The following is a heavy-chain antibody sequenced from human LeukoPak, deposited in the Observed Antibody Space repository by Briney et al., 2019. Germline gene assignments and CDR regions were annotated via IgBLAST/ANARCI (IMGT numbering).Heavy chain of an antibody. J-gene: IGHJ4*02. V-gene: IGHV3-30*04. CDR2: IAYDGSNK. CDR3: ARGQFQSPYYFDY. Sequence: TGGSLRLSCAASGFTFSSYAMHWVRQAPGKGLEWGSVIAYDGSNKYYADSVKVRFTISRYNSKNTLYLQMNSLRAEDTAVYYCARGQFQSPYYFDYWGQRTLVTLPS. D-gene: IGHD5-24*01. CDR1: GFTFSSYA.